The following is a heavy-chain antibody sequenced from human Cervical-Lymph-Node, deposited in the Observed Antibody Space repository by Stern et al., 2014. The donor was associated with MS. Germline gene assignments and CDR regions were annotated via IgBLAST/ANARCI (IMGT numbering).Heavy chain of an antibody. D-gene: IGHD6-13*01. CDR2: IIPIFGTA. CDR1: GGTFSSYA. Sequence: QVQLGQSGAEVKKPGSSVKVSCKASGGTFSSYAISWVRQAPGQGLEWMGGIIPIFGTANYAQKFQGRVTITADESTSTAYMELSSLRSEDTAVYYCAVSLGYSSSWLNYYGMDVWGQGTTVTVSS. CDR3: AVSLGYSSSWLNYYGMDV. J-gene: IGHJ6*02. V-gene: IGHV1-69*01.